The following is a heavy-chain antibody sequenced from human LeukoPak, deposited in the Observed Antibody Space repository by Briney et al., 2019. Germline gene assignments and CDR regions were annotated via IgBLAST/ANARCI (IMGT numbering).Heavy chain of an antibody. CDR3: ARASLPGIAVAGSLDY. CDR2: TYYRSKWYN. V-gene: IGHV6-1*01. Sequence: SQTLSLTCAISGDSVSSNSAAWNWIRQSPSRGLEWLGRTYYRSKWYNDYAVSVKSRITINPDTSKNQFSLQLNSVTPEDTAVYYCARASLPGIAVAGSLDYWGQGTLVTVSS. D-gene: IGHD6-19*01. CDR1: GDSVSSNSAA. J-gene: IGHJ4*02.